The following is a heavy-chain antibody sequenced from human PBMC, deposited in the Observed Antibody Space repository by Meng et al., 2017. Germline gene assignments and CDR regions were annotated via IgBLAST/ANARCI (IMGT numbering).Heavy chain of an antibody. V-gene: IGHV3-30*01. CDR2: ISYDGSNK. CDR1: GFTFSSYA. CDR3: AHFDY. J-gene: IGHJ4*02. Sequence: QWQLVESGGGVVQPGRSLRLSCAASGFTFSSYAMHWVRQAPGKGLEWVAVISYDGSNKYYADSVKGRFTISRDNSKNTLYLQMNSLRAEDTAVYYCAHFDYWGQGTLVTVSS.